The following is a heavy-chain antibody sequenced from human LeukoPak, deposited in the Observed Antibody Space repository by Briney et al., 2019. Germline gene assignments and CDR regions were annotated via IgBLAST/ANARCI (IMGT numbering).Heavy chain of an antibody. CDR3: ARVSSYSSSSGSLCDY. J-gene: IGHJ4*02. CDR1: GFTFSSYW. CDR2: IKQDGSAK. D-gene: IGHD6-6*01. Sequence: PGGSLRLSCAASGFTFSSYWMSWVRHAPGKGLEWVANIKQDGSAKFYVDSVKGRFTVSRDNAKNSLYLQLNSLRAEDTAIYHCARVSSYSSSSGSLCDYWGQGTRVTVSS. V-gene: IGHV3-7*01.